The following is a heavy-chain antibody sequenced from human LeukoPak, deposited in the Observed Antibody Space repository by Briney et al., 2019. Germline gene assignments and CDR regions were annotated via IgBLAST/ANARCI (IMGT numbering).Heavy chain of an antibody. CDR3: ARVGHCSSTTCFIDY. D-gene: IGHD2-2*01. CDR2: IESDGGRT. Sequence: GGSLRLSCAASGFTFSHYWMHWVRRAPGKGLVWVSRIESDGGRTDYADSLKGRFTISRDNAKNTLYLEMNSLRAEDTAVYYCARVGHCSSTTCFIDYWGQGTLVTVSS. J-gene: IGHJ4*02. CDR1: GFTFSHYW. V-gene: IGHV3-74*01.